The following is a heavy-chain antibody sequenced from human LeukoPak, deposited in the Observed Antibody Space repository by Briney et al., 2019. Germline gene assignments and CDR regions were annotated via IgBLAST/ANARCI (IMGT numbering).Heavy chain of an antibody. V-gene: IGHV4-59*01. CDR1: GGSFSGYY. D-gene: IGHD4/OR15-4a*01. CDR3: AGNRIGDYGVVWSDP. J-gene: IGHJ5*02. Sequence: SETLSLTCAVYGGSFSGYYWSWIRQPPGKGLEWIGYIYYSGSTNYNPSLKSRVTISVDTSKNQFSLKLSTVTAADTAVYYCAGNRIGDYGVVWSDPWGQGTLVTVSS. CDR2: IYYSGST.